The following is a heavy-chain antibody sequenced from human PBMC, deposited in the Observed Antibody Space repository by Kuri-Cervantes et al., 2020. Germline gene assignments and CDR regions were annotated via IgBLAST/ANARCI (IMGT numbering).Heavy chain of an antibody. V-gene: IGHV3-7*02. CDR1: GFSSSTYW. Sequence: GESLKISCVASGFSSSTYWMTWVRQAPGQGLEWVGKIKEDGSEKKYVDSVMGRFTISRDNALNSLYLQMNSLRAEDTAVYYCASGSGLAYWGQGTLVTVSS. D-gene: IGHD2-2*03. CDR3: ASGSGLAY. J-gene: IGHJ4*02. CDR2: IKEDGSEK.